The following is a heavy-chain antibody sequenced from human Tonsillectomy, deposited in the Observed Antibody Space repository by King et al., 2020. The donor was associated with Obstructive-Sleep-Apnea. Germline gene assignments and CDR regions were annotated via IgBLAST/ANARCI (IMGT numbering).Heavy chain of an antibody. J-gene: IGHJ4*02. CDR3: AKDRGWYRLPFDY. CDR1: GFTFSTYA. Sequence: VQLVESGGGLVQPGGSLRLSCAASGFTFSTYAMSWFRQAPGKGLEWVSVISGIGGSTSYADSVKCRFTISRDNSNNTLDLQMNSLRAEDTAVYYCAKDRGWYRLPFDYWGQGTLVTVSS. V-gene: IGHV3-23*04. CDR2: ISGIGGST. D-gene: IGHD6-19*01.